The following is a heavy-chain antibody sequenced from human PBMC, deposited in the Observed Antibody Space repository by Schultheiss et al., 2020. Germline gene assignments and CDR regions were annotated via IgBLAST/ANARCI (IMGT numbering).Heavy chain of an antibody. CDR1: GFTFSSDA. Sequence: GGSLRLSCAASGFTFSSDAMHWVRQAPGKGLEWVAVISYDGSNKYYADSVKGRFTISRDNAKNSLYLQMNSLRAEDTAVYYCARDFAAPPGHFTTWGQGTLVTVSS. D-gene: IGHD2/OR15-2a*01. J-gene: IGHJ4*02. V-gene: IGHV3-30-3*01. CDR2: ISYDGSNK. CDR3: ARDFAAPPGHFTT.